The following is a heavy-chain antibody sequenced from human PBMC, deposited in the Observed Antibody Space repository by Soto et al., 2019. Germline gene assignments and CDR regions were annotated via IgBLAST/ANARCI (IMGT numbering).Heavy chain of an antibody. CDR2: IWYDGSNK. Sequence: QVQLVESGGGVVQPGRSLRLSCAASGFTFSSYGMHWVRQAPGKGLEWVAVIWYDGSNKYYADSVKGRFTISRDNSKNTLYLQMNSLRAEDTAVYYYARAQGAVPYYYGMDVWGQGTTVTVSS. CDR1: GFTFSSYG. CDR3: ARAQGAVPYYYGMDV. J-gene: IGHJ6*02. V-gene: IGHV3-33*01. D-gene: IGHD6-19*01.